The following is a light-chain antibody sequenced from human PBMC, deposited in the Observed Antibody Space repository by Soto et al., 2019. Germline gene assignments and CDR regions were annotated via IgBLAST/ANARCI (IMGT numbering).Light chain of an antibody. Sequence: DIQMTQSPSSVSASVGDRVTITCRASQGISSWLAWYQQKPGKAPKLLIYAASSLQSGVPSRFSGSGSGTDFSLTINRLELEDFAVYYCQHYGPAPWTFGQGTKVEIK. CDR2: AAS. CDR1: QGISSW. J-gene: IGKJ1*01. V-gene: IGKV1-12*01. CDR3: QHYGPAPWT.